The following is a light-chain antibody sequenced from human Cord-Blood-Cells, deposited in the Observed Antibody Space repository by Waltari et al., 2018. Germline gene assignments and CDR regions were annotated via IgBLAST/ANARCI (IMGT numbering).Light chain of an antibody. V-gene: IGLV2-23*01. Sequence: QSALTQPASVSGSPGQSITISCTGTSSDVGSYNLVSWYQQHPGKAPKLMIYEGSKRPSGVSNRFSCSKSGNTASLTISGLQAEDAADYYCCSYAGSSTVVFGGGTKLTVL. CDR3: CSYAGSSTVV. J-gene: IGLJ2*01. CDR1: SSDVGSYNL. CDR2: EGS.